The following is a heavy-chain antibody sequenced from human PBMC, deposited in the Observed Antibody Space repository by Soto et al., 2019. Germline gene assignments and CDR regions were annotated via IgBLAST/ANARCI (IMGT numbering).Heavy chain of an antibody. D-gene: IGHD3-9*01. J-gene: IGHJ4*02. CDR2: IYCTGST. V-gene: IGHV4-39*01. CDR1: GGSISSCSYY. CDR3: ARTYYDILTGSFDY. Sequence: SETLSLTCTVSGGSISSCSYYWGWIRQPPGKGLEWIGSIYCTGSTYYNSSLKSRVTISVDMSKNQFSLKLSSVTAADTAVYYCARTYYDILTGSFDYWGQGTLVTVSS.